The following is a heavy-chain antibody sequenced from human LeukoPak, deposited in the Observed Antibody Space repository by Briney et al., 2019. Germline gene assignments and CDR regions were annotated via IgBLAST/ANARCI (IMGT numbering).Heavy chain of an antibody. J-gene: IGHJ4*02. V-gene: IGHV3-7*01. CDR2: INQDGSEI. D-gene: IGHD3-22*01. CDR1: GFTFRTYW. CDR3: ARINRYDSGESPPVEDHHFDY. Sequence: PGGSLRLSCAASGFTFRTYWMSWVGQTPGKGLEGVADINQDGSEIYSVDSVKGRFTISRDNAENTLYVQMKRQREEERAIYYCARINRYDSGESPPVEDHHFDYWGRGTLVTVSS.